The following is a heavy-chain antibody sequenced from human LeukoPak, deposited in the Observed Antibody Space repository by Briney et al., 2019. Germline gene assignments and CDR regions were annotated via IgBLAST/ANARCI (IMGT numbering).Heavy chain of an antibody. CDR1: GFTFSSYS. J-gene: IGHJ3*02. V-gene: IGHV3-21*01. CDR3: ARVGIVVVPAAPRDAFDI. Sequence: GGSLRLSCAASGFTFSSYSMNWVRQAPGKGLEWVSSISSSSSYIYYADSVKGRFTISRDNAKNSLYLQMNSLRAEDTAVYYCARVGIVVVPAAPRDAFDIWGQGTMVTVSS. CDR2: ISSSSSYI. D-gene: IGHD2-2*03.